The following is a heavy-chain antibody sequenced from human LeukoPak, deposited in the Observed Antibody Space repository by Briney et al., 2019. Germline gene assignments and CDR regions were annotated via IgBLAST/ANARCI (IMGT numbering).Heavy chain of an antibody. J-gene: IGHJ4*02. V-gene: IGHV3-23*01. Sequence: GGSLRLSCAASGFTFSSYAVSWVRQAPGKGLEWVSAISGSGGSTYYADSVKGRFTISRDNSKNTLYLQMNSLRAEDTAVYYCAKSPVAGKGGPFDYWGQGTLVTVSS. CDR1: GFTFSSYA. D-gene: IGHD6-19*01. CDR2: ISGSGGST. CDR3: AKSPVAGKGGPFDY.